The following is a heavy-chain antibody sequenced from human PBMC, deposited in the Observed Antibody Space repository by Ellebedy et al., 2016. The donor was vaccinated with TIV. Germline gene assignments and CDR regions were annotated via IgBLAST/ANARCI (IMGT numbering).Heavy chain of an antibody. Sequence: GESLKISCAASGFIFSDHYMEWVRQAPGKGLEWVGRSRNKANSYTTEYAASVKGRFTISRDDSKHSLYLQMNSLKTEDTAVYYCARHPSVAGPGDVWGQGTTVTVSS. J-gene: IGHJ6*02. CDR1: GFIFSDHY. D-gene: IGHD6-19*01. V-gene: IGHV3-72*01. CDR3: ARHPSVAGPGDV. CDR2: SRNKANSYTT.